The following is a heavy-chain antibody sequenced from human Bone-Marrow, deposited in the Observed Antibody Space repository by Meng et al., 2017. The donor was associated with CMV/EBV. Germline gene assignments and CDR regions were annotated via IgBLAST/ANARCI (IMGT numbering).Heavy chain of an antibody. CDR1: GFTFSSYS. D-gene: IGHD2-2*01. CDR3: ARDVVPAAIEFYYYYGMDV. J-gene: IGHJ6*02. V-gene: IGHV3-21*01. Sequence: GESLKISCAASGFTFSSYSMNWVRQTPGKGLEWVSSIYSSSSYIYYTDSVKGRFTISRDNSKNSLYLQMNSLRAEDTAVYYCARDVVPAAIEFYYYYGMDVWGQGTTVTVSS. CDR2: IYSSSSYI.